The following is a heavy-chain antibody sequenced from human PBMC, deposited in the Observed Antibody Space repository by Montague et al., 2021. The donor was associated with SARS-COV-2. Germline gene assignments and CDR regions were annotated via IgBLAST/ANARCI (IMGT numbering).Heavy chain of an antibody. J-gene: IGHJ6*02. Sequence: SETLSPSCSVSGGSITSSSYYWGWIRQSPDKGLEWIGNIDYSGSTYYNPSLKSRVTISVDTSRYQFSLKLSSVTAADTAVYYCVSLWKYGSGSHYAPWDYYNYGVDVWGQGTTVTVSS. CDR1: GGSITSSSYY. CDR3: VSLWKYGSGSHYAPWDYYNYGVDV. V-gene: IGHV4-39*01. D-gene: IGHD3-10*01. CDR2: IDYSGST.